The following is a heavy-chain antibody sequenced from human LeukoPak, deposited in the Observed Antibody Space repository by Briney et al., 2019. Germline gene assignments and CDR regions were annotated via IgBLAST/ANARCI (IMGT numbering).Heavy chain of an antibody. Sequence: ASVKVPCKASGYTFTGYYMHWVRQAPGQGLEWMGWINPNSGGTNYAQKFQGRVTMTRDTSISTAYMELSRLRSDDTAVYYCARAVTRYCSSTSCYYVIWGQGTMVTVSS. CDR2: INPNSGGT. CDR3: ARAVTRYCSSTSCYYVI. V-gene: IGHV1-2*02. D-gene: IGHD2-2*01. J-gene: IGHJ3*02. CDR1: GYTFTGYY.